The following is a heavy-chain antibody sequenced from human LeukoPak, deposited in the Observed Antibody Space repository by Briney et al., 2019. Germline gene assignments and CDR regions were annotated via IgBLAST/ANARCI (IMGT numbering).Heavy chain of an antibody. CDR2: ISYDGSNK. CDR1: GFTFSSYG. J-gene: IGHJ3*02. CDR3: AKDPGGGCSTTTCYGDAVDI. V-gene: IGHV3-30*18. Sequence: PGRSLRLSCAASGFTFSSYGMHWVRQAPGKGLEWVAVISYDGSNKFYGESVKGRFTISRDNSKNTLYLQVNSLRVEDTAVYYCAKDPGGGCSTTTCYGDAVDIWGQGTMVTVSS. D-gene: IGHD2-2*01.